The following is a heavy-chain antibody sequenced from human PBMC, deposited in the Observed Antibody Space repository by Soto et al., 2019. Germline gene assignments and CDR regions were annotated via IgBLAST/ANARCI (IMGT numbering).Heavy chain of an antibody. CDR3: ARGRRYYYDSSGYYAYYFDY. Sequence: QVQLQQWGAGLLKPSETLSLTCAVYGGSFSGYYWSWIRQPPGKGLEWIGEINHSGSTNYNPSLKSRVTISVDTSKNQFSLKLSSVTAADTAVYYCARGRRYYYDSSGYYAYYFDYWGQGTLVTVSS. J-gene: IGHJ4*02. CDR2: INHSGST. CDR1: GGSFSGYY. D-gene: IGHD3-22*01. V-gene: IGHV4-34*01.